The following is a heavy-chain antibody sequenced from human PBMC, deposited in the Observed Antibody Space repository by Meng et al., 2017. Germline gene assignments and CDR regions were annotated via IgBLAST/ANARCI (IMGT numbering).Heavy chain of an antibody. CDR3: ARERTMVRGVIIHTLNWFYP. D-gene: IGHD3-10*01. CDR2: IYYSWST. CDR1: GGSISSGGYY. Sequence: SCTVSGGSISSGGYYRSWIRQHPGKGLEWIGYIYYSWSTYYNPSLKSRVTISGDTSKNQFSLKLSSVTAADTAVYYCARERTMVRGVIIHTLNWFYPWGQGTLVTVSS. V-gene: IGHV4-31*02. J-gene: IGHJ5*02.